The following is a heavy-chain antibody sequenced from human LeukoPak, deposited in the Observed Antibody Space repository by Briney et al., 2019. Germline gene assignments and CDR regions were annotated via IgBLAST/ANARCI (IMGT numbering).Heavy chain of an antibody. V-gene: IGHV3-21*01. D-gene: IGHD5-24*01. J-gene: IGHJ4*02. CDR1: GFSFNSYS. CDR2: ISSNGMYI. Sequence: GGSLRLSCAASGFSFNSYSITWVRQAPGKGLEWVSSISSNGMYIYYADTMKGRFTISRDNAKNSASLQMTSLGAADTAVYYCAREGRAEIDYWGQGTLVTVSS. CDR3: AREGRAEIDY.